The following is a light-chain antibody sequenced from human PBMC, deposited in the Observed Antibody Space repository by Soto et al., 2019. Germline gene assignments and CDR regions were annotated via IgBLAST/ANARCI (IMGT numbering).Light chain of an antibody. CDR3: QQYGSSHRA. J-gene: IGKJ1*01. V-gene: IGKV3-20*01. CDR1: QSVSSSY. CDR2: GAS. Sequence: EIALTQSPATLSLSPGERPTLSCRASQSVSSSYLAWYQQKPGQAPRLLIYGASSRATGIPDRFSGSGSGTDFTLTISRLEPEDFAVYYCQQYGSSHRAFGQGTKVDI.